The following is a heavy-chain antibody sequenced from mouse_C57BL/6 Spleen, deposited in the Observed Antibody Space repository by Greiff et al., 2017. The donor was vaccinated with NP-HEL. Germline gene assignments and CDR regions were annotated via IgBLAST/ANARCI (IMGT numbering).Heavy chain of an antibody. Sequence: EVKLMESGGGLVKPGGSLKLSCAASGFTFSDYGMHWVRQAPEQGLEWVAYISSGSGTIYYADTVKGRFTISRDNANNTLFLQMTMLRSEDTAMEYCARGDHYRSPYFDYWGQGTTLTVSS. CDR2: ISSGSGTI. J-gene: IGHJ2*01. CDR3: ARGDHYRSPYFDY. V-gene: IGHV5-17*01. D-gene: IGHD1-1*01. CDR1: GFTFSDYG.